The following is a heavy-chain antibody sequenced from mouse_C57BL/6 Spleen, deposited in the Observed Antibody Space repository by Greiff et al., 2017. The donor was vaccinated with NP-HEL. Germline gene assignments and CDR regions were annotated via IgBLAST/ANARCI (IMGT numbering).Heavy chain of an antibody. D-gene: IGHD6-5*01. CDR1: GFTFTDYY. V-gene: IGHV7-3*01. CDR2: IRNKANGYTT. J-gene: IGHJ4*01. CDR3: ARYEALYYYAMDY. Sequence: DVKLVESGGGLVQPGGSLSLSCAASGFTFTDYYMSWVRQPPGKALEWLGFIRNKANGYTTEYGASVKGRFTISRDNSQSILYLQMNALRAEDSATYYCARYEALYYYAMDYWGQGTSVTVSS.